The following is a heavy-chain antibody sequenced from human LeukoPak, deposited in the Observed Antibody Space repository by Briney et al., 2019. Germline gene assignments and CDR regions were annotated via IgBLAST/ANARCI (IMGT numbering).Heavy chain of an antibody. V-gene: IGHV4-34*01. D-gene: IGHD3-22*01. Sequence: ASETLSLTCAVYGVTFSGYYWSWIRQPPGKGLEWIGEINHSGSTNHNPSLKSRVTISVDTSKNQFSLKLSSVTAADTAVYYCARDPYSESSGYYRDYWGQGTLVTVSS. CDR3: ARDPYSESSGYYRDY. J-gene: IGHJ4*02. CDR2: INHSGST. CDR1: GVTFSGYY.